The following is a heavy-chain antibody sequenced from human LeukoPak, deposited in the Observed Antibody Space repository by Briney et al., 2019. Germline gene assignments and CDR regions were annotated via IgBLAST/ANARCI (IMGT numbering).Heavy chain of an antibody. Sequence: GGSLRLSCAASGFTFSSYAMTWVHQAPGKGLEWVSLISGSGSTTYYADSVKGRFTISRDNSKNTLYLQMNSLRAEDTAVYYCAKGGDITSSQFDYWGQGTLVTVSS. V-gene: IGHV3-23*01. CDR1: GFTFSSYA. D-gene: IGHD5-12*01. CDR3: AKGGDITSSQFDY. J-gene: IGHJ4*02. CDR2: ISGSGSTT.